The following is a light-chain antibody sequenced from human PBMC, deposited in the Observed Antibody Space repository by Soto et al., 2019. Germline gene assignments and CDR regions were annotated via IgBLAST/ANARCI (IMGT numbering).Light chain of an antibody. CDR2: SNN. V-gene: IGLV1-44*01. J-gene: IGLJ1*01. CDR3: AAWHDSLNGVSV. Sequence: QSVLTQPPSASGTPGQRVTMSWAGGNANIGSHTVNWYQHLPGTAPTLLIFSNNQRPSGVPARFSGSKSGTSASLAISGLQSGDEGDNYCAAWHDSLNGVSVFGTGPKANVL. CDR1: NANIGSHT.